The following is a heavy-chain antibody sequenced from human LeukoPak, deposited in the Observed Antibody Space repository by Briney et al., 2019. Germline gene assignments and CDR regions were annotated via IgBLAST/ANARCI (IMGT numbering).Heavy chain of an antibody. CDR3: ARSSSWYKKCFDY. CDR2: INPNSGDT. J-gene: IGHJ4*02. Sequence: GASVKVSCKGSGYTFTDYYTHWVRQAPGQGLEWMGWINPNSGDTIYAQKFQDRVTMTRDTSISTAYMELSRVRSDDTAVYYCARSSSWYKKCFDYWGQGTLVTVSS. D-gene: IGHD6-13*01. V-gene: IGHV1-2*02. CDR1: GYTFTDYY.